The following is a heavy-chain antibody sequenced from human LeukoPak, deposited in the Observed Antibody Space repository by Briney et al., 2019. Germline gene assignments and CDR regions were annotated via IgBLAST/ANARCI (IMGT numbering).Heavy chain of an antibody. V-gene: IGHV7-4-1*02. D-gene: IGHD2-2*01. J-gene: IGHJ6*02. CDR1: GYTFTSYA. CDR2: INTNTGNP. CDR3: ATAAGCSSTSCHVWVYGMDV. Sequence: ASVKVSCKASGYTFTSYAMNWVRQAPGQGLEWMGWINTNTGNPTYAQGFTGRFVFSLDTPVSTAYLQISSLKAEDTAVYYCATAAGCSSTSCHVWVYGMDVWGQGTTVTVSS.